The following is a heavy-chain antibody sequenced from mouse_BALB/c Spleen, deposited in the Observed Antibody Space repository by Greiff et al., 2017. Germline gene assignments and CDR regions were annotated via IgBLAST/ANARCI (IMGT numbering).Heavy chain of an antibody. Sequence: EVQVVESGAELVRPGALVKLSCKASGYTFTSYWMHWVKQRPGQGLEWIGATYPGNSDTSYNQKFKGKAKLTAVTSTSTAYMELSSLTNEDSAVYYCTRPYDYGSFAYWGQGTLVTVSA. D-gene: IGHD2-4*01. J-gene: IGHJ3*01. CDR2: TYPGNSDT. CDR1: GYTFTSYW. V-gene: IGHV1-5*01. CDR3: TRPYDYGSFAY.